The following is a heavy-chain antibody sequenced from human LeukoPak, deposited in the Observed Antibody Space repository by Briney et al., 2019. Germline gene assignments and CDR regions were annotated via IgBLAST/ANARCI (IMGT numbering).Heavy chain of an antibody. CDR1: GFTFSSYG. Sequence: GGSLRLSCAASGFTFSSYGMRWVRQAPGKGLEWVAVISYDGSNKYYADPVKGRFTISRDNSKNTLYLQMNSLRAEDTAVYYCAKDVGSSWYNAFDIWGQGTMVTVSS. CDR3: AKDVGSSWYNAFDI. CDR2: ISYDGSNK. V-gene: IGHV3-30*18. D-gene: IGHD6-13*01. J-gene: IGHJ3*02.